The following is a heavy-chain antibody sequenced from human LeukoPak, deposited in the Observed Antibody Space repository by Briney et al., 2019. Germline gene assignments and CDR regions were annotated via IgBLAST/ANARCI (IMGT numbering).Heavy chain of an antibody. J-gene: IGHJ4*02. CDR1: GGSISSYY. V-gene: IGHV4-4*07. Sequence: SETLSLTCTGSGGSISSYYWSWIRQPSGKGLEWIGRIYTSGSTNYNPSRKSRVTMSVDTSKNQFSRNLSSVPAADTAVYYGARGPASLWPIDYGGQGTLFTVSS. D-gene: IGHD2/OR15-2a*01. CDR2: IYTSGST. CDR3: ARGPASLWPIDY.